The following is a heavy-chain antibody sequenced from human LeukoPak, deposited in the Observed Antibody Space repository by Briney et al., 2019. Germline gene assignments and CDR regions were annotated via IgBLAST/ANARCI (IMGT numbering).Heavy chain of an antibody. V-gene: IGHV3-11*03. CDR2: ISSSSGYT. J-gene: IGHJ4*02. CDR1: GFTFSDYY. D-gene: IGHD6-13*01. Sequence: PGGALRLSCVASGFTFSDYYMSGIRQALGKGLGWVSYISSSSGYTNYADSVKGRFTISRDNAMNSLYLQSNSPRAEASDVYSCASPAAGTNSDFWGQGTLVTVSS. CDR3: ASPAAGTNSDF.